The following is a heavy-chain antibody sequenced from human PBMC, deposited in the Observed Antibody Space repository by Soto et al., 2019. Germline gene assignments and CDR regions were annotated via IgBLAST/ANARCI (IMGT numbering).Heavy chain of an antibody. Sequence: SETLSLTCTVSGGSVSSGSYYWSWIRQPPGKGLECIGYIYYSGSTNYNPSLKSRVTISVDTSKNQFSLKLSSVTAADTAVYYCARADRDYYYDSSGYYLGYFQHWGQGTLVTVSS. J-gene: IGHJ1*01. V-gene: IGHV4-61*01. CDR1: GGSVSSGSYY. D-gene: IGHD3-22*01. CDR3: ARADRDYYYDSSGYYLGYFQH. CDR2: IYYSGST.